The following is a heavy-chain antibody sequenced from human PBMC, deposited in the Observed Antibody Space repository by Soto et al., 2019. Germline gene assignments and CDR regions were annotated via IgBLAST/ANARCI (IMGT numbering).Heavy chain of an antibody. Sequence: ASVTVSCKASGYTFTSYGISWVRQAPGQGLEWMGWISAYNGNTNYAQKLQGRVTMTTDTSTSTAYMELRSLRSDDTAVYYCAVQVDTAMGDYYYGMDVWGQGTTVTVSS. CDR2: ISAYNGNT. D-gene: IGHD5-18*01. CDR3: AVQVDTAMGDYYYGMDV. CDR1: GYTFTSYG. V-gene: IGHV1-18*01. J-gene: IGHJ6*02.